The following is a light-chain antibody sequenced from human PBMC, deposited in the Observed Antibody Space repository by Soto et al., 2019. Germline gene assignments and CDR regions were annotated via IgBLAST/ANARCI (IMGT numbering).Light chain of an antibody. CDR1: QSITSRY. CDR2: GVS. J-gene: IGKJ2*01. V-gene: IGKV3-20*01. Sequence: EIVLTQSPGTLSLSPGERATLSCRASQSITSRYFAWYQQKPGQAPRLLIYGVSNRATGIPDRFSGSGSGTDFTLTISRLEPEDFAVYYCQKYNASPRTFGQGTKLEIK. CDR3: QKYNASPRT.